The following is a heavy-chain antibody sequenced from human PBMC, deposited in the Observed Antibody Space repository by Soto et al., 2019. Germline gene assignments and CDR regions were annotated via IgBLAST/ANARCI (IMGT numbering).Heavy chain of an antibody. V-gene: IGHV5-51*01. J-gene: IGHJ6*03. CDR3: ARQAVAGLNYYYYYYMDV. Sequence: GESLKISCKGSGYSFTSYWIGWVRQMPGKGLEWMGIIYPGDSDTRYSPSFQGQVTISADKSISTAYLQWRSLKASDTAMYYCARQAVAGLNYYYYYYMDVWGKGTTVTVSS. D-gene: IGHD6-19*01. CDR1: GYSFTSYW. CDR2: IYPGDSDT.